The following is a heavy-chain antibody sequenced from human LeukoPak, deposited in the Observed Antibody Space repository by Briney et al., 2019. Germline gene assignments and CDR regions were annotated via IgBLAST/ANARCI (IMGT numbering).Heavy chain of an antibody. CDR3: AKRGSALRYFDF. CDR2: ISTGGAGT. Sequence: GGSLRLSCAASGLTFSNYAMSWVRQAPGKGLEWVSAISTGGAGTYYADSVKGRFTISRDNSQNTLYLQMNSLRAEDTAIYYCAKRGSALRYFDFWGQGTLVTVSS. V-gene: IGHV3-23*01. J-gene: IGHJ4*02. CDR1: GLTFSNYA. D-gene: IGHD3-9*01.